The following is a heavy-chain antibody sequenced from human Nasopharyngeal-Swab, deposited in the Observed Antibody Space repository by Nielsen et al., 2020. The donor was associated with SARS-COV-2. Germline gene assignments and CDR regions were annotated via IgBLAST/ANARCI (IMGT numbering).Heavy chain of an antibody. V-gene: IGHV3-33*07. D-gene: IGHD2-21*01. CDR3: ARDRGEDAGIDY. CDR1: GFTLRKYV. J-gene: IGHJ4*02. CDR2: VWHDENIK. Sequence: GESLKISCTASGFTLRKYVMYWVRQAPGKGLEWVAVVWHDENIKYYADSVEGRFTISRDNSRNTLYLHMNSLRAEDTAVYYCARDRGEDAGIDYWSQGTLVTVAS.